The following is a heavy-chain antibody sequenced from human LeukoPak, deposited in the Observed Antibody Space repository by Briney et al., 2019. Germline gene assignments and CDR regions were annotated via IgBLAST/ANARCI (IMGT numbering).Heavy chain of an antibody. J-gene: IGHJ6*03. CDR2: IIPIFGAA. D-gene: IGHD1-26*01. V-gene: IGHV1-69*13. CDR3: ARDPDWEWEPDYYYYMDV. Sequence: GPSVKVSCKASGGTFSSYAISWVRQAPGQGLEWMGGIIPIFGAANYAQKFQGRVTITADESTSTAYMELSSLRSEDTAVYYCARDPDWEWEPDYYYYMDVWGKGTTVTVSS. CDR1: GGTFSSYA.